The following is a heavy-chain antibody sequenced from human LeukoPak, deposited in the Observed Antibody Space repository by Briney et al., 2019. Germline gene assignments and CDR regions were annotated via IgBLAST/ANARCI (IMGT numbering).Heavy chain of an antibody. CDR2: INSDGSWT. J-gene: IGHJ4*02. V-gene: IGHV3-74*01. CDR1: GNYW. CDR3: AKDTSYRTYYDSPLDS. D-gene: IGHD3-22*01. Sequence: GGSLRLSCAASGNYWMHWVRQAPGKGLVWVSHINSDGSWTSYADSVKGRFTISKDNAKNTVYLQMNSLRAEDTALYYCAKDTSYRTYYDSPLDSWGQGTLVTVSS.